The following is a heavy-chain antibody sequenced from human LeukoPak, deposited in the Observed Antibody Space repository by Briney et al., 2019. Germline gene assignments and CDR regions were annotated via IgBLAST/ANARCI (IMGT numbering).Heavy chain of an antibody. CDR2: IYWHDET. Sequence: TLSLTCTVSGGSINNYYWNWIRQPPGKALEWLAIIYWHDETHYSPSLKSRLTITKDTSKNQVVLTMTNMDPMDTATYYCTHRRVAFGLEYWGQGNLVTVSS. CDR1: GGSINNYYW. D-gene: IGHD3-3*01. CDR3: THRRVAFGLEY. J-gene: IGHJ4*02. V-gene: IGHV2-5*08.